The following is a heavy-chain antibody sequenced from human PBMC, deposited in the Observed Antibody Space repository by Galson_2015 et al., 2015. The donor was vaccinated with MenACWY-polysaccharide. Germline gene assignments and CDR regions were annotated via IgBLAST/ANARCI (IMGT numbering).Heavy chain of an antibody. CDR3: TTGGCTGGSCNGD. Sequence: LRLSCAGSGFTFSNAWMNWVRQAPGTGLEWVGRIKSKTDGETTDYGAPVKVRFTISRDDSKNTLYLQMNSLKIEDTAVYFCTTGGCTGGSCNGDWGQGTLVTVSS. CDR2: IKSKTDGETT. D-gene: IGHD2-15*01. V-gene: IGHV3-15*01. J-gene: IGHJ4*02. CDR1: GFTFSNAW.